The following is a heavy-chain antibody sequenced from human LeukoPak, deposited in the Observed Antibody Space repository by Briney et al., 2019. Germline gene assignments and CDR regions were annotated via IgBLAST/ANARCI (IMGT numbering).Heavy chain of an antibody. D-gene: IGHD5-18*01. CDR3: AKALRAYSYDY. CDR2: IYSGGGT. Sequence: GGSLRLSCAASGFTVSSIYMGWVRQAPGKGLEWVSVIYSGGGTDYADSVKGRFTISRDISKNTLYLQLNSLRVEDTAVYYCAKALRAYSYDYWGQGALVTVSS. J-gene: IGHJ4*02. CDR1: GFTVSSIY. V-gene: IGHV3-53*01.